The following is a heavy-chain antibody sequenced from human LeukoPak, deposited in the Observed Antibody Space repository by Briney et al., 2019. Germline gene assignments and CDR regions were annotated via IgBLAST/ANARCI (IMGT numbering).Heavy chain of an antibody. Sequence: SETLSLTCAVYGGSFSGYYWSWIRQPPGKGLEWIGEINHSGSTNYNPSLKSRVTMSVDTSKNQFSLKLSSVTAADTAVYYCARLAVAGNSVDYWGQGTLVTVSS. CDR2: INHSGST. J-gene: IGHJ4*02. CDR1: GGSFSGYY. CDR3: ARLAVAGNSVDY. V-gene: IGHV4-34*01. D-gene: IGHD6-19*01.